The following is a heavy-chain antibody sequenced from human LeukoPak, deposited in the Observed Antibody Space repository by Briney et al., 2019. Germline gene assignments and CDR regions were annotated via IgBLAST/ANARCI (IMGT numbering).Heavy chain of an antibody. CDR2: ITPIFGTA. CDR1: GGTFSSYA. D-gene: IGHD3-3*01. CDR3: AREYQDFWSGGPPMDV. J-gene: IGHJ6*02. Sequence: SVKVSCKASGGTFSSYAISWVRQAPGQGLEWMGGITPIFGTANYAQKFQGRVTITADESTSTAYMELSSLRSEDTAVYYCAREYQDFWSGGPPMDVWGQGTTVTVSS. V-gene: IGHV1-69*13.